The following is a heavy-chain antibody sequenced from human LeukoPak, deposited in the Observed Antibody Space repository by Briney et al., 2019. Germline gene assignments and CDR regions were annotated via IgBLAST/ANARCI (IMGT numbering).Heavy chain of an antibody. D-gene: IGHD1-26*01. CDR3: SRESGPFCPFGY. J-gene: IGHJ4*02. Sequence: SEALSLTCGVSGGSISGTNWWSWVCQPPGQGLEWIGEISLAGQTNYNPSLNGRVTMSLDKSSNQLSLHLTSVTAADTATYFCSRESGPFCPFGYWGQGTLVIVSS. V-gene: IGHV4/OR15-8*02. CDR1: GGSISGTNW. CDR2: ISLAGQT.